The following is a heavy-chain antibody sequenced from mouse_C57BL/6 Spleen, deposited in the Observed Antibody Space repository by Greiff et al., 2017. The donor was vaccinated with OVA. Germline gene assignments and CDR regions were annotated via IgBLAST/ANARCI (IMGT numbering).Heavy chain of an antibody. J-gene: IGHJ1*03. D-gene: IGHD2-3*01. CDR3: ARGAMMFDWYFDG. CDR2: IDPSDSYT. CDR1: GYTFTSYW. V-gene: IGHV1-69*01. Sequence: VQLQQPGAELVMPGASVKLSCKASGYTFTSYWMHWVKQRPGQGLEWIGEIDPSDSYTNYNQKFKGKSTLTVDKSSSTAYMQLSSLTSEDSAVYYCARGAMMFDWYFDGWGTGTTVTVSS.